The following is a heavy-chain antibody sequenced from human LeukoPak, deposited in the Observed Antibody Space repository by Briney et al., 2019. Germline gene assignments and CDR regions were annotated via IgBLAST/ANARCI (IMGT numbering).Heavy chain of an antibody. CDR2: ISYDGGNK. CDR1: GFTFSSYA. D-gene: IGHD4-17*01. CDR3: ARDPALTVTTWYYFDY. V-gene: IGHV3-30-3*01. Sequence: GGSLRLSCAASGFTFSSYAMHWVRQAPGKGLEWVAVISYDGGNKYYADSVKGRFSISRDNSKNTLYLRMNSLRPEDTAVYYCARDPALTVTTWYYFDYWGQGTLVTVSS. J-gene: IGHJ4*02.